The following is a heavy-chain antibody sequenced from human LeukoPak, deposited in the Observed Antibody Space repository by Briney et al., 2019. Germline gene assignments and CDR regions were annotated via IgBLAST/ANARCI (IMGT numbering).Heavy chain of an antibody. J-gene: IGHJ4*02. V-gene: IGHV4-4*08. CDR1: GGSISTYY. CDR2: IYHSGST. Sequence: SETLSLTCTVSGGSISTYYWNWIRQPPGKGLEWIGYIYHSGSTYYNPSLKSRVTISVDTSKNQFSLKLSSVTAADTAVYYCARGEGPPYYDFWSGYWDYFDYWGQGTLVTVSS. D-gene: IGHD3-3*01. CDR3: ARGEGPPYYDFWSGYWDYFDY.